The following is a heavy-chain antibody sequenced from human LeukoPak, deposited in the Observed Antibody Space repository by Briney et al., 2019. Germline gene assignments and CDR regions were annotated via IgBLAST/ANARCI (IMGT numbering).Heavy chain of an antibody. J-gene: IGHJ4*02. CDR1: GFTFSSYG. V-gene: IGHV3-30*18. D-gene: IGHD4-17*01. CDR2: ISYDGSNK. CDR3: AKDQGGYGDYYFDY. Sequence: PGGSLRHSCAASGFTFSSYGMHWVRQAPGKGLEWVAVISYDGSNKYYADSVKGRFTISRDNSKNTLYLQMNSLRAEDTAVYYCAKDQGGYGDYYFDYWGQGTLVTVSS.